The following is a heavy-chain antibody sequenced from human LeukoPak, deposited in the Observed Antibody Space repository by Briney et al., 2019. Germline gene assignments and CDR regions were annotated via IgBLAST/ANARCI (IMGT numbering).Heavy chain of an antibody. CDR1: GFTFSSYS. V-gene: IGHV3-48*02. J-gene: IGHJ6*02. Sequence: PGGSLRLSCAASGFTFSSYSMNWVRQAPGKGLEWVSYISSSSSTIYYADSVKGRFTISRDNAKNSLYPQMNSLRDEDTAVYYCARDLIYYGMDVWGQGTTVTVSS. CDR2: ISSSSSTI. CDR3: ARDLIYYGMDV.